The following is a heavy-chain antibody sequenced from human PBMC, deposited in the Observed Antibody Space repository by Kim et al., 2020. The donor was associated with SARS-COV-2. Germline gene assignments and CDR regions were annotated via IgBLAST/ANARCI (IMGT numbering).Heavy chain of an antibody. CDR1: GGSFSGYY. CDR2: INHSGST. CDR3: AGWRRCSGGSCWARFFDY. J-gene: IGHJ4*02. D-gene: IGHD2-15*01. Sequence: SETLSLTCAVYGGSFSGYYLSWIRQPPGKGLEWIVEINHSGSTNYNPSLKSRVTISVDTSKNQFSLKLSSVTAADTAVYYCAGWRRCSGGSCWARFFDYWGQGTLVTVSS. V-gene: IGHV4-34*01.